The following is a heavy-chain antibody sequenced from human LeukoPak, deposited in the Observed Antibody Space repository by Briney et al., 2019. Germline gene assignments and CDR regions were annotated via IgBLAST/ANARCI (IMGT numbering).Heavy chain of an antibody. CDR3: ARQHYYGSGSYENWFDP. CDR1: GGTFSSYA. D-gene: IGHD3-10*01. CDR2: IIPIFGTA. Sequence: SVKVSCKASGGTFSSYAISWVRQAPGQGLEWMGGIIPIFGTANYAQKFQGRVTITTDESTSTAYMELSSLRSEDTAVYYCARQHYYGSGSYENWFDPWGQGTLVTVSA. V-gene: IGHV1-69*05. J-gene: IGHJ5*02.